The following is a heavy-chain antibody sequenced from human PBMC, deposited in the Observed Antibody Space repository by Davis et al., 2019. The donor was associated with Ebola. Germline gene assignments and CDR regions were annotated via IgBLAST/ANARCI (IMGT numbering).Heavy chain of an antibody. Sequence: ASVKVSCKASGYTFTNYYMHWVRQAPGQRLEWMGMINPNDGRTIYAQKFQGRVTMTTDTSTGTAYMELRSLRSDDTAVYFCARTSIVGTTTTASDIWGQGTKVTVSS. CDR1: GYTFTNYY. V-gene: IGHV1-46*01. J-gene: IGHJ3*02. CDR3: ARTSIVGTTTTASDI. D-gene: IGHD1-26*01. CDR2: INPNDGRT.